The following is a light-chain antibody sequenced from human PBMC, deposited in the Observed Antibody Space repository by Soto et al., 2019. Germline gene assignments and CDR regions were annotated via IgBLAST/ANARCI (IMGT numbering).Light chain of an antibody. CDR3: CSYAGSSTFFYV. J-gene: IGLJ1*01. V-gene: IGLV2-23*03. CDR2: EGS. CDR1: SSDVGSYNL. Sequence: QSALTQPASVSGSPGQSITISCTGTSSDVGSYNLVSWYQQHPGKAPNLMIYEGSKRPSGVSNRFSGSKSGNTASLTISGLQAEDEADYYCCSYAGSSTFFYVFGTGTKVTVL.